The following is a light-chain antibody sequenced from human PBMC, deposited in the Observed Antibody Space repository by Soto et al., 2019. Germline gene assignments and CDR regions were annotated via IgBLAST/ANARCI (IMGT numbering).Light chain of an antibody. J-gene: IGLJ1*01. CDR1: SSNIGSNT. V-gene: IGLV1-44*01. CDR2: TNN. CDR3: AAWDDSLTGYF. Sequence: QSVLTQPPSASGTPGQRVTISCSGSSSNIGSNTVNWYQHLPGTAPKLLIYTNNQRPSGVPDRFSGSKSGTSASLAISGLQSEDEADYYCAAWDDSLTGYFFGTGTKLTVL.